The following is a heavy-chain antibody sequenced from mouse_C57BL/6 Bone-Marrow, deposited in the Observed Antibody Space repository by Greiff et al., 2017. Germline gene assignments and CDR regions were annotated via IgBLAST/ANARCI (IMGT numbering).Heavy chain of an antibody. V-gene: IGHV5-12*01. CDR3: ARHWDGNCWAWFAY. CDR2: ISNGGGST. Sequence: EVQLQQSGGGLVQPGGSLKLSCAASGFTFSDYYMYWVRQTPEKRLEWVAYISNGGGSTYYPDTVKGRFTISRDNAKNTLYLQMSRLKSEDTAMYYCARHWDGNCWAWFAYWGQGTLVTVSA. J-gene: IGHJ3*01. D-gene: IGHD2-1*01. CDR1: GFTFSDYY.